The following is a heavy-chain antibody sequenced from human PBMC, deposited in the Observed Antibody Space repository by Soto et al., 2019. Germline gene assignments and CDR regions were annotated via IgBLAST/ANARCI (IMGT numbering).Heavy chain of an antibody. CDR1: GGTFSSYA. CDR3: ARDMYYYGSGSYWGYYYYYGMDV. V-gene: IGHV1-69*13. J-gene: IGHJ6*02. CDR2: IIPIFGTA. D-gene: IGHD3-10*01. Sequence: ASVKVSCKASGGTFSSYAISWVRQAPGQGLEWMGGIIPIFGTANYAQKFQGRVTITADESTSTAYMELSSLRSEDTAVYYCARDMYYYGSGSYWGYYYYYGMDVWGQGTTVTVS.